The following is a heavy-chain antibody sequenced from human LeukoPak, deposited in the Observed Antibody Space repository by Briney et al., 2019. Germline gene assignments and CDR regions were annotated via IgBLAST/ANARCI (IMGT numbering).Heavy chain of an antibody. CDR3: ARVGDGYNVGFDY. J-gene: IGHJ4*01. D-gene: IGHD5-24*01. Sequence: PGGSLRLSCAASGFTFSSYSMKWVRQAPGKGLEWVSYISSSSSTIYYADSVKGRLTISRDNAKNSLYLQMNSLRAEDSAVYYCARVGDGYNVGFDYWGHGTLVTVSS. V-gene: IGHV3-48*01. CDR2: ISSSSSTI. CDR1: GFTFSSYS.